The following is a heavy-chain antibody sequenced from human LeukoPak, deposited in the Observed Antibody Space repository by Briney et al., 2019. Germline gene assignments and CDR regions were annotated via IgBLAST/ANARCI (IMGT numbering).Heavy chain of an antibody. CDR3: ARGCSSGDVTAADY. J-gene: IGHJ4*02. CDR1: GFTVIRHY. Sequence: QPGGSLRLSCAASGFTVIRHYMSWVRQAPGRGLEWVSVIYTGGSTYYADYVKGRFTISRNNSKNTLYLKINSLRVEDTAVYYCARGCSSGDVTAADYWGQGTLVTVST. D-gene: IGHD2-21*02. CDR2: IYTGGST. V-gene: IGHV3-66*02.